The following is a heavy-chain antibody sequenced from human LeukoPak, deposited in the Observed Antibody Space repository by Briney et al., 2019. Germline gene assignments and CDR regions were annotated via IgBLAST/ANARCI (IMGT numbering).Heavy chain of an antibody. J-gene: IGHJ6*02. V-gene: IGHV4-4*08. Sequence: SETLSLTCTVSGDSISRYYWSWFRQPPGKGLEWIAYIYISGTTNYNPSLKSRVTISLDTSKNQVSLKLSSVTAADTAVYYCASLIRGTYYYGMDVWGQGTTVTVSS. CDR2: IYISGTT. CDR3: ASLIRGTYYYGMDV. D-gene: IGHD3-16*01. CDR1: GDSISRYY.